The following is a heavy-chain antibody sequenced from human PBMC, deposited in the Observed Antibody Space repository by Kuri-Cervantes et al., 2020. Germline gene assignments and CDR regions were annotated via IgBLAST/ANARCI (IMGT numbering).Heavy chain of an antibody. CDR2: INHSGST. CDR3: ARQDRYFDH. Sequence: GSLRLSCAVYGGSFSGYFWSWIRQPPGKGLEWIGEINHSGSTNYNPSLKSRLTISVDTSKNQLSLKLSSVTAADTAVYYCARQDRYFDHWGQGTLVTVSS. CDR1: GGSFSGYF. J-gene: IGHJ4*01. V-gene: IGHV4-34*01.